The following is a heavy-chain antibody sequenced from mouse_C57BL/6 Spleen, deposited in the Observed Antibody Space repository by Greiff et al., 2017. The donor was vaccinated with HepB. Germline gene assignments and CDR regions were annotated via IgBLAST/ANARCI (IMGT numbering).Heavy chain of an antibody. D-gene: IGHD1-2*01. CDR2: ISSGGSYT. CDR3: ARHKDYYGEGFAC. CDR1: GFTFSSYG. J-gene: IGHJ3*01. Sequence: EVMLVESGGDLVKPGGSLKLSCAASGFTFSSYGMSWVRQTPDKRLAWVATISSGGSYTYYPDSVKGRFTISSDNAKNTLYLQMSSLKSEDTAMYYCARHKDYYGEGFACWGRGTLVTVSA. V-gene: IGHV5-6*01.